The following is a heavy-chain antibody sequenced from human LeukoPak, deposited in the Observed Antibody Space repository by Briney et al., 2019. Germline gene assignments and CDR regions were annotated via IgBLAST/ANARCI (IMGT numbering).Heavy chain of an antibody. D-gene: IGHD4-23*01. Sequence: ASVKVSCKAFGYTFTDYFMPWGRQAPGQGLEWMGWINPNSSGTDYAQKFQGRVTMTRDTSISTAYMELSRLRSDDTAMYYCARVNGYGDNSPFDYWGQGTLVTVSS. V-gene: IGHV1-2*02. CDR3: ARVNGYGDNSPFDY. CDR1: GYTFTDYF. CDR2: INPNSSGT. J-gene: IGHJ4*02.